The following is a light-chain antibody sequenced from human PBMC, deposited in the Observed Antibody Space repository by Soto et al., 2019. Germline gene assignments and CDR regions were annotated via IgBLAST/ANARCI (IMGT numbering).Light chain of an antibody. CDR2: LGS. J-gene: IGKJ1*01. V-gene: IGKV2-28*01. CDR1: QSLLHSNGYNF. CDR3: MQALQTPRT. Sequence: DIVLTQSPLSLPVTPGEPASISCRSSQSLLHSNGYNFLDWYLQKPGQSPQLLIYLGSTRASGVPDRFSGSGSGTDFTLKISRVEAEDAAVYYCMQALQTPRTFGQGTKVEIK.